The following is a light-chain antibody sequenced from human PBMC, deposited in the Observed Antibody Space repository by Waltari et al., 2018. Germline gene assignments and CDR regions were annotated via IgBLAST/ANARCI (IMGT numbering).Light chain of an antibody. CDR3: MQGTHWPPWT. V-gene: IGKV2-30*02. Sequence: DVLLTQSPLSLPVALGQTASIPCRSSQSLVHSDGETYLNWFHQRPGQSPRRLIYKVSNRDSGVPERFSGSGSGTDFTLKISRVEADDVGIYYCMQGTHWPPWTFGQGTKVEIK. CDR1: QSLVHSDGETY. CDR2: KVS. J-gene: IGKJ1*01.